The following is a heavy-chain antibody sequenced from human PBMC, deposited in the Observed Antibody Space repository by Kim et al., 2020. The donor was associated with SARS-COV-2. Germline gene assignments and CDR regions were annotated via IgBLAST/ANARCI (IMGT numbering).Heavy chain of an antibody. CDR2: INHSGST. V-gene: IGHV4-34*01. CDR1: GGSFSGYY. Sequence: SETLSLTCAVYGGSFSGYYWSWIRQPPGKGLEWIGEINHSGSTNYNPSLKSRVTISVDTSKNQFSLKLSSVTAADTAVYYCARESGGKDPNFDYWGQGTLVTVSS. CDR3: ARESGGKDPNFDY. J-gene: IGHJ4*02. D-gene: IGHD2-15*01.